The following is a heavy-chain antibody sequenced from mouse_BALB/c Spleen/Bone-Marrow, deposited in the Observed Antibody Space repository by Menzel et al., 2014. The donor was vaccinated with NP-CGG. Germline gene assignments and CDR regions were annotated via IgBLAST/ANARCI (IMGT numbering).Heavy chain of an antibody. CDR2: IYPGG. CDR3: ARIYGSSIYDAMDY. D-gene: IGHD1-1*01. J-gene: IGHJ4*01. V-gene: IGHV1-63*02. CDR1: GYTFTDYW. Sequence: VQVAESGTALVRPGTSVKISCKASGYTFTDYWLGWVKQRPGHGLEWIGDIYPGGEKFKGKATLTADTASSTASMQLSLLTSEDSAVYFSARIYGSSIYDAMDYWGQGTSVTVSS.